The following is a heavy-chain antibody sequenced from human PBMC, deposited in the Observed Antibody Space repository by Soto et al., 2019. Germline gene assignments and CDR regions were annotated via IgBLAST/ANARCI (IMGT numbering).Heavy chain of an antibody. D-gene: IGHD6-6*01. J-gene: IGHJ4*02. V-gene: IGHV3-23*01. Sequence: PGCSMRLCXVAAGVKCVGYARGWVRQAPGKGLEWVSSISSSGNSTYYAGSVRGRFTISRDNSKNTLFLEVNSLRGEDTATYYCATSSSMDHWGQGSLVTVSS. CDR3: ATSSSMDH. CDR2: ISSSGNST. CDR1: GVKCVGYA.